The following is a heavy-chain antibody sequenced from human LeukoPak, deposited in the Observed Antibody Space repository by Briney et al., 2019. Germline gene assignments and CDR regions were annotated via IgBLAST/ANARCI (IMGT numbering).Heavy chain of an antibody. Sequence: QPGGSLRLSCAASGFTFSSNWMHWVRQAPGKGLVWVSRINEDGSTTNYADSVKGRSTIFRDNAKNTLYLQMNSLRAEDTAVYYCVRDLGGRSGHWGQGTLVTVPS. CDR3: VRDLGGRSGH. CDR2: INEDGSTT. J-gene: IGHJ4*02. CDR1: GFTFSSNW. V-gene: IGHV3-74*01. D-gene: IGHD1-26*01.